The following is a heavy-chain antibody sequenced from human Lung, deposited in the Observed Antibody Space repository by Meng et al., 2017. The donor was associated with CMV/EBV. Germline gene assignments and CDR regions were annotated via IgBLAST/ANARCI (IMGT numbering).Heavy chain of an antibody. CDR2: TSSSGSTI. V-gene: IGHV3-48*03. CDR1: GFTFSSYE. CDR3: AIFQDIVVVPAAIPYYFDY. D-gene: IGHD2-2*02. J-gene: IGHJ4*02. Sequence: GGSLRLSCAASGFTFSSYEMNWVRQAPGKGLEWVSYTSSSGSTIYYADSVKGRFTISRDNAKNSLYLQMNSLRAEDTAVYYCAIFQDIVVVPAAIPYYFDYWGQGXLVTVSS.